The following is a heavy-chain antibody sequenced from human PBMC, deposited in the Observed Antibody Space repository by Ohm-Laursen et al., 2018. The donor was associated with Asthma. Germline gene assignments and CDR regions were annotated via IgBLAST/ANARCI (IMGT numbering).Heavy chain of an antibody. V-gene: IGHV1-46*01. CDR1: GYTFTSYY. D-gene: IGHD3-22*01. J-gene: IGHJ3*02. CDR3: ARDLDTTYDSSGYYLSHAFDI. Sequence: GASVKVSCKASGYTFTSYYMHWVRQAPGQGLEWMGIINPSGGSTSYAQKFQGRVTMTRDTSTSTVYMELSSLRSEDTAVYYCARDLDTTYDSSGYYLSHAFDIWGQGTMVTVSS. CDR2: INPSGGST.